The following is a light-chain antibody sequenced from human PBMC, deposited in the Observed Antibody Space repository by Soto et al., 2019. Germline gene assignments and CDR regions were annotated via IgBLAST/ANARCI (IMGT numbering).Light chain of an antibody. J-gene: IGKJ1*01. V-gene: IGKV3-15*01. CDR1: QTVRSN. CDR3: QQYNNWPLP. Sequence: DILMTQSPATLSVSPGEGATLSCRSSQTVRSNLAWYQQKPGQVPRLLMYCASTRATGIPARFSGSGSGTEFTLTISSLQSEDFAVYYCQQYNNWPLPLGQGTKVEIK. CDR2: CAS.